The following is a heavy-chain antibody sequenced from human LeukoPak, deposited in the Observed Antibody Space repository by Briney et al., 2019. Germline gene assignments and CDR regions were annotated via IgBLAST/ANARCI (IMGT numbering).Heavy chain of an antibody. D-gene: IGHD3-16*02. CDR3: ARHRLRLGELSPD. CDR1: GGSISSSSYY. V-gene: IGHV4-39*01. J-gene: IGHJ4*02. CDR2: IYYSGST. Sequence: SETLSLTCTVSGGSISSSSYYWGWIRQPPGKGLERIGSIYYSGSTYYNPSLKTRVTISVDTSKNQCSLKLSSVTAADTAVYYCARHRLRLGELSPDWGQGTLVTVSS.